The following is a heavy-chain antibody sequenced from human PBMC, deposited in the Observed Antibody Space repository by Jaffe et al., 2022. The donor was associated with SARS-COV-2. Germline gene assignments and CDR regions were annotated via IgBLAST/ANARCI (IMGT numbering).Heavy chain of an antibody. J-gene: IGHJ6*02. D-gene: IGHD2-15*01. CDR1: GFTFSSYG. CDR2: IWYDGSNK. V-gene: IGHV3-33*01. CDR3: AREELLPYYYYYGMDV. Sequence: QVQLVESGGGVVQPGRSLRLSCAASGFTFSSYGMHWVRQAPGKGLEWVAVIWYDGSNKYYADSVKGRFTISRDNSKNTLYLQMNSLRAEDTAVYYCAREELLPYYYYYGMDVWGQGTTVTVSS.